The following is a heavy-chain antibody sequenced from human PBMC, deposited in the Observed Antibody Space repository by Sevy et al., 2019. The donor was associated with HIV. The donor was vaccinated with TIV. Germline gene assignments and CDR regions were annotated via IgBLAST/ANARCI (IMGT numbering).Heavy chain of an antibody. J-gene: IGHJ4*02. CDR2: ITYSGVNT. Sequence: GESLKISCAASGFTFSTYAMTWVRQAPGEGLEWVSVITYSGVNTYYADSVKGRFTISRDNSKNKLYLQMNSLRAEDTAVYYCAKDRVSGTYYTGDFDYWGQGTLVTVSS. V-gene: IGHV3-23*01. CDR1: GFTFSTYA. D-gene: IGHD3-10*01. CDR3: AKDRVSGTYYTGDFDY.